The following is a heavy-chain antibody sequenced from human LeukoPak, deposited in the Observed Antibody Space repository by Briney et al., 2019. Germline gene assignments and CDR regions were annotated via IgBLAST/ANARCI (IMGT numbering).Heavy chain of an antibody. CDR2: IYTSGST. CDR3: ARVGPYCSGGSCHDY. V-gene: IGHV4-61*02. J-gene: IGHJ4*02. D-gene: IGHD2-15*01. Sequence: SRTLSLTCTVSGGSISSGSYYWSWIRQPAGTGLEWIGRIYTSGSTNYNPSLKSRVTISVDTSKNQFSLKLSSVTAADTAVYYCARVGPYCSGGSCHDYWGQGTLVTVSS. CDR1: GGSISSGSYY.